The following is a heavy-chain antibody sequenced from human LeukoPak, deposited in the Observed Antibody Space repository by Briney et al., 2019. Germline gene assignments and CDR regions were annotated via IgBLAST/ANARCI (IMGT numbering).Heavy chain of an antibody. J-gene: IGHJ3*02. V-gene: IGHV3-21*01. Sequence: GGSLRLSCAASGFTFSSYSMNWIRQAPGKGLEWVSSISSSSSYIYYADSVKGRFTISRDIAKNSLYLQMNSLRAEDTAVYYCARDYSGYDGAFDIWGQGTMVTVSS. D-gene: IGHD5-12*01. CDR1: GFTFSSYS. CDR2: ISSSSSYI. CDR3: ARDYSGYDGAFDI.